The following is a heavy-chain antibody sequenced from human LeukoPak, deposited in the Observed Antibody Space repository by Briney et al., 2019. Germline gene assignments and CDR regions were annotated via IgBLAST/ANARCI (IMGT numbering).Heavy chain of an antibody. V-gene: IGHV4-30-2*01. D-gene: IGHD2-2*01. CDR1: GGSISSGGYS. Sequence: PSETLSLTCAVSGGSISSGGYSWSWIRQPPGKGLEWIGYIYHSGSTYYNPSLKSRVTISVDRSKNQFSLKLSSVTAADTAVYYCARDVGGGYCSSTSCPWARFDPWGQGTLVTVSS. CDR3: ARDVGGGYCSSTSCPWARFDP. CDR2: IYHSGST. J-gene: IGHJ5*02.